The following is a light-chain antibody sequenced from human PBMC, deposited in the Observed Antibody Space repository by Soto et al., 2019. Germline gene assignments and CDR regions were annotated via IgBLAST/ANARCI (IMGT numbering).Light chain of an antibody. CDR3: QQYGNSPPRT. Sequence: EIVLTQSPGTLSLSPGERATLSCRASQSVSSSYLAWYQQKPGQAPRLLIYGASSRATGIPDRFSGSGSGTDFTLTISRLEPEDFAVYYCQQYGNSPPRTFGPGTKVDIK. J-gene: IGKJ3*01. CDR1: QSVSSSY. V-gene: IGKV3-20*01. CDR2: GAS.